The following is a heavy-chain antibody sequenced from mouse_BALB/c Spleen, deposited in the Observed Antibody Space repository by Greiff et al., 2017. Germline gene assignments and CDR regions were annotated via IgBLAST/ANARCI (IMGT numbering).Heavy chain of an antibody. CDR3: ARRGYYEKGYYAMDY. CDR2: ISSGGST. J-gene: IGHJ4*01. CDR1: GFTFSSYA. V-gene: IGHV5-6-5*01. D-gene: IGHD2-3*01. Sequence: EVQLQESGGGLVKPGGSLKLSCAASGFTFSSYAMSWVRQTPEKRLEWVASISSGGSTYYPDSVKGRFTISRDNARNILYLQMSSLRSEDTAMYYCARRGYYEKGYYAMDYWGQGTSVTVSS.